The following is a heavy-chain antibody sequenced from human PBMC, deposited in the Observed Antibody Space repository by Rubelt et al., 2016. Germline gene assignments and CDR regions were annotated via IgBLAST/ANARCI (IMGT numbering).Heavy chain of an antibody. J-gene: IGHJ1*01. Sequence: QVQLQQWGAGLLKPSETLSLTCAVYGGSFSGYYWSWIRQPPGKGLEWIGEINHSGSTNYNPSLKSRVTISVDTSKNQFSLELGSVTAADTAVYYCASTSSGSYVYFQRWGQGTLVTVSS. CDR3: ASTSSGSYVYFQR. CDR1: GGSFSGYY. V-gene: IGHV4-34*01. CDR2: INHSGST. D-gene: IGHD3-10*01.